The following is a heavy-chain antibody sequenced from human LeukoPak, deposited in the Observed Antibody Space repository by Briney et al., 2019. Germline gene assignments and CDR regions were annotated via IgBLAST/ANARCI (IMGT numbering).Heavy chain of an antibody. CDR2: IIPIFGTA. D-gene: IGHD1-26*01. CDR1: GGTLSSYA. CDR3: ARGRSGSYVDY. J-gene: IGHJ4*02. Sequence: ASVTVSCKASGGTLSSYAISWVRQAPGQGLEWMGGIIPIFGTADYAQKFQGRVTITADESTSTAYMELNSLRSEDTAVYYCARGRSGSYVDYWGQGTLVTVSS. V-gene: IGHV1-69*13.